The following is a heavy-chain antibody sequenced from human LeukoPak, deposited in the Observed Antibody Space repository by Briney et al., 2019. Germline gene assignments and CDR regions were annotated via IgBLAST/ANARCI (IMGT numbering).Heavy chain of an antibody. CDR2: IDSGGST. V-gene: IGHV3-66*01. Sequence: GGSLRLSCIVSGFTVSSNYMSWVRQAPGKGLEWVSIIDSGGSTYYSDSVKDRFTISRDNSKSTLYLQMDSLRAEDTAVYQCAKDSPVLTVWGQGTLVTVS. J-gene: IGHJ4*02. D-gene: IGHD3-9*01. CDR3: AKDSPVLTV. CDR1: GFTVSSNY.